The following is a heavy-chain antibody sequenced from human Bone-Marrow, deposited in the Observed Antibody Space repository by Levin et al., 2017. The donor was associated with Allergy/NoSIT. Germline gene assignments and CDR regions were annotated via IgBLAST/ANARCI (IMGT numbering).Heavy chain of an antibody. D-gene: IGHD3-9*01. J-gene: IGHJ4*01. CDR1: GGSISSAGYH. CDR3: ARLDGYYFDY. Sequence: LRLSCTVSGGSISSAGYHWTWIRQSPGKGLEWIGYISYRGTTYYNPSLKSRLTMSLDTSEQRFSLNLNSVTAAVTATYYCARLDGYYFDYWGQEPWSPAPQ. V-gene: IGHV4-31*03. CDR2: ISYRGTT.